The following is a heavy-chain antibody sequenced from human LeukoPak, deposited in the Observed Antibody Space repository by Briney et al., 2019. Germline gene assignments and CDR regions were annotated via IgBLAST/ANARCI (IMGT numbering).Heavy chain of an antibody. CDR1: GFTFDDYT. J-gene: IGHJ3*02. CDR3: AKLREGELLWDAFDI. V-gene: IGHV3-43*01. Sequence: SGGSLRLSCAASGFTFDDYTMHWVRQAPGKGLEWVSLISWDGGSTYYADSVKGRFTISRDNSKNSLYLQMNSLRTEDTALYYCAKLREGELLWDAFDIWGQGTMVTVSS. D-gene: IGHD1-26*01. CDR2: ISWDGGST.